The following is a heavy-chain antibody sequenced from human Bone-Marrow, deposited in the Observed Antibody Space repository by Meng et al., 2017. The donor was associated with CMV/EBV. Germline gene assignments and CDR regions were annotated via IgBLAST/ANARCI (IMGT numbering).Heavy chain of an antibody. J-gene: IGHJ4*02. D-gene: IGHD1-14*01. CDR2: INPNSGGT. Sequence: QVQLVLSWAEVKKPGDSVKVSCQASGYTFTGYYMHWVRQAPGQGLEWMGWINPNSGGTNYAQKFQGRVTMTRDTSISTAYMELSRLRSDDTAVYYCARDKAGRTPFDYWGQGTLVTVSS. CDR3: ARDKAGRTPFDY. V-gene: IGHV1-2*02. CDR1: GYTFTGYY.